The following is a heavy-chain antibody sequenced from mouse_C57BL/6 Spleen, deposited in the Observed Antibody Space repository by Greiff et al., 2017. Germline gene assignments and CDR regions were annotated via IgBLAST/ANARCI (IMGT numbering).Heavy chain of an antibody. CDR1: GYSITSGYY. V-gene: IGHV3-6*01. J-gene: IGHJ1*03. CDR2: ISYDGSN. Sequence: EVKLMESGPGLVKPSQSLSLTCSVTGYSITSGYYWNWIRQFPGNKLEWMGYISYDGSNNYNPSLKNRISITRDTSKNQFFLKLNSVTTEDTATYYCARSGYYERYFDVWGTGTTVTVSS. CDR3: ARSGYYERYFDV. D-gene: IGHD2-3*01.